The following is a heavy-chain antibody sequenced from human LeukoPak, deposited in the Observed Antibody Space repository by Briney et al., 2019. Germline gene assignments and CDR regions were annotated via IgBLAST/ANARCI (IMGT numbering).Heavy chain of an antibody. CDR3: ARGSGYLFAPLDY. Sequence: GGSLRLSCATSKFTFGSYAMHWVRQAPGKGLERVAVISYDGSNKYYADSVKGRFTISRDNSKNTLYLQMNSLRAEDTAVYYCARGSGYLFAPLDYWGQGTLVTVSS. D-gene: IGHD3-22*01. CDR2: ISYDGSNK. CDR1: KFTFGSYA. V-gene: IGHV3-30-3*01. J-gene: IGHJ4*02.